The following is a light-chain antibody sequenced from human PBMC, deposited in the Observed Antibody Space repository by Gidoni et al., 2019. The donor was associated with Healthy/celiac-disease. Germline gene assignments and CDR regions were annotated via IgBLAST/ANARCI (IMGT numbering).Light chain of an antibody. J-gene: IGKJ2*01. CDR2: AAS. CDR1: QGISSY. V-gene: IGKV1-8*01. CDR3: QQYYSYPYT. Sequence: AIRMTQSPSSFSASTGDRVTITCRASQGISSYLAWYQQKPGEAPKLLIYAASTLLSGVPSRFSGSGSGTDLTPTISCLQSEDFSTYYCQQYYSYPYTFGQGTKLEIK.